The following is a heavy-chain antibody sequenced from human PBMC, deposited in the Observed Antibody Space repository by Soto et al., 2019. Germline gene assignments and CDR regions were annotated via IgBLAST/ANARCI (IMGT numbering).Heavy chain of an antibody. J-gene: IGHJ6*02. Sequence: PGGSLRLSCAASGFTFSDYYMSWVRQAPGKGLEWVSVIYSGGSTYYADSVKGRFTISRDNSKSTLYLQMNSLRAEDTAVYYCARFYGDYLPPYGMDVWGQGTTVTVSS. CDR2: IYSGGST. CDR3: ARFYGDYLPPYGMDV. D-gene: IGHD4-17*01. CDR1: GFTFSDYY. V-gene: IGHV3-53*01.